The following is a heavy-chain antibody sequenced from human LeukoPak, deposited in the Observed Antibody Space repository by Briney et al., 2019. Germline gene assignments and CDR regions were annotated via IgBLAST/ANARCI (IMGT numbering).Heavy chain of an antibody. CDR1: GYTFTGYY. J-gene: IGHJ6*02. Sequence: ASVKVSCKASGYTFTGYYMHWVRQAPGQELEWMGWINPNSGGTNYAQKFQGRVTMTRDTSISTAYMELSRLRSDGTAVYYCASRDGDYDDYYYYGMDVWGQGTTVTVSS. D-gene: IGHD4-17*01. CDR3: ASRDGDYDDYYYYGMDV. CDR2: INPNSGGT. V-gene: IGHV1-2*02.